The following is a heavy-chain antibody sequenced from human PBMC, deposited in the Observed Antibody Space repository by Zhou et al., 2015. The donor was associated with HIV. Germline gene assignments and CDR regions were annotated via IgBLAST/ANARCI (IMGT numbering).Heavy chain of an antibody. D-gene: IGHD3-22*01. J-gene: IGHJ4*02. Sequence: QVQLVQSGAEVKKPGSSVKVSCKASGGTFSSYAISWVRQAPGQGLEWMGGIIPIFGTANYAQKFQGRVTITADESTSTAYMELSSLRSEDTAVYYCARLGRYYDSSGSDYWGQGTLVTVSS. CDR3: ARLGRYYDSSGSDY. CDR2: IIPIFGTA. V-gene: IGHV1-69*01. CDR1: GGTFSSYA.